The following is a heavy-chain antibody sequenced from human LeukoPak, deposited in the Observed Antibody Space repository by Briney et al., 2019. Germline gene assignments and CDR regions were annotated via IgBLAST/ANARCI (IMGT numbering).Heavy chain of an antibody. D-gene: IGHD3-10*01. V-gene: IGHV4-34*01. Sequence: SETLSLTCAVYGGSFSGYYWSWIRQPPGKGLEWIGEINHSGSTNYNPSLKSRVTISVDTSKNQFSLKLSSVTAADTAVYYCAHGGITMVRGAWGQGTTVTVSS. CDR3: AHGGITMVRGA. CDR1: GGSFSGYY. CDR2: INHSGST. J-gene: IGHJ6*02.